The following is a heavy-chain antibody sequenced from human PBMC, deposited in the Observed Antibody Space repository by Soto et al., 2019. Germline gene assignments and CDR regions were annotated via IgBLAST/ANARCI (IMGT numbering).Heavy chain of an antibody. J-gene: IGHJ4*01. CDR2: ISSSLTYV. D-gene: IGHD4-17*01. V-gene: IGHV3-11*03. CDR1: GFTFNDDY. Sequence: PGGSLRLSCAASGFTFNDDYMGWIRQAPGKGLEWVSFISSSLTYVKYADSVKGRFTISGDNAKDSLSLQMNSLRAEDTAVYYCVRSRWLYAIDYWGHGILVTVSS. CDR3: VRSRWLYAIDY.